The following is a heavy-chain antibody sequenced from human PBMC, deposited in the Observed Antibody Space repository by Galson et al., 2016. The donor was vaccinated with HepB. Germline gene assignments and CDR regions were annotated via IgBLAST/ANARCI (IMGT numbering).Heavy chain of an antibody. V-gene: IGHV3-48*02. D-gene: IGHD3-10*01. Sequence: SLRLSCAASGFTFSSHGMNWIRQAPGKGLEWVSQIKSSSSNVYYADSVKGRFTISRDNAKNSVYLQMNSLRDEDTAVYYCARGCASGNFYQWGQGTLVTVSS. CDR2: IKSSSSNV. J-gene: IGHJ4*02. CDR1: GFTFSSHG. CDR3: ARGCASGNFYQ.